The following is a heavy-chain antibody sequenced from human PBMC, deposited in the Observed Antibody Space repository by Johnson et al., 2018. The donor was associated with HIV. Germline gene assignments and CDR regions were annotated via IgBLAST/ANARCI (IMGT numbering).Heavy chain of an antibody. J-gene: IGHJ3*02. CDR2: LGASGGRT. CDR3: AKRLGYDSRGDQFDI. Sequence: VQLVESGGGLVQPGGSLRLSCAASGFTFTSYAMSWVRQAPGKGLEWVSGLGASGGRTFYADSVKGPFPISRDNSKNTLYLQMNSLRAEDTALYYCAKRLGYDSRGDQFDIWGQGTMVTVSS. V-gene: IGHV3-23*04. D-gene: IGHD3-22*01. CDR1: GFTFTSYA.